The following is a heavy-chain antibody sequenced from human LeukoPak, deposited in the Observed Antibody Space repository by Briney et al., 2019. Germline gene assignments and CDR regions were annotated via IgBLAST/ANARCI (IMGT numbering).Heavy chain of an antibody. J-gene: IGHJ4*02. D-gene: IGHD6-13*01. CDR3: ARDTSSSWYVAGYFDY. CDR2: ISYDGSNK. V-gene: IGHV3-30-3*01. Sequence: GGSLRLSCAASGFTFSSYAMHWARQAPGKGLEWVAVISYDGSNKYYADPVKGRFTISRDNSKNTLYLQMNSLRAEDTAVYYCARDTSSSWYVAGYFDYWGQGTLVTVSS. CDR1: GFTFSSYA.